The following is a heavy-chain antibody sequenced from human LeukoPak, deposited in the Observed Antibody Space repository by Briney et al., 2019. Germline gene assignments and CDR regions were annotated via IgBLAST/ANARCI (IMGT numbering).Heavy chain of an antibody. CDR1: GDSVSSNSAA. CDR3: ARGFPLVRDERDPKYFDY. V-gene: IGHV6-1*01. CDR2: TYYRSKWYN. D-gene: IGHD3-10*01. J-gene: IGHJ4*02. Sequence: SQTLSLTCANSGDSVSSNSAAWNWIRQSPSRGLEWLGRTYYRSKWYNDYAVSVKSRITINPDTSKNQFSLQLNSVTPEDTAVYYCARGFPLVRDERDPKYFDYWGQGTLVTVSS.